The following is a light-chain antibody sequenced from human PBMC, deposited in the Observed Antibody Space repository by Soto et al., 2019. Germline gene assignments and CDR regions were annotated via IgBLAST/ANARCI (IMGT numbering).Light chain of an antibody. CDR2: DAS. Sequence: DIQMTQSPSTLSASVGDRVTITCRASQSISSWLAWYQQKPGKAPKLLIYDASSLESGVPSRFSGSGSGTEFTLTISSLQPDDFATYYCQQYKDDAWTFGQGTRVEIK. V-gene: IGKV1-5*01. CDR1: QSISSW. J-gene: IGKJ1*01. CDR3: QQYKDDAWT.